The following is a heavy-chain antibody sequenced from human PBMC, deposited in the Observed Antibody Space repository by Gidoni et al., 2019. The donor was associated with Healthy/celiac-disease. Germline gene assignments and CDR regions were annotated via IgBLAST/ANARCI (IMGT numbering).Heavy chain of an antibody. CDR1: GGTFSSYA. CDR3: ALWSGYKDSDACDI. V-gene: IGHV1-69*01. Sequence: QVQLVQSGAEVKKPGPSVKVSCKAYGGTFSSYAISWVREAPGKGLAWMGGIIPILGTANDEQKFQGRVTITADEATSTDYMELSSLRSEDTAVYYCALWSGYKDSDACDIWGQGTMFTVSS. J-gene: IGHJ3*02. D-gene: IGHD3-3*01. CDR2: IIPILGTA.